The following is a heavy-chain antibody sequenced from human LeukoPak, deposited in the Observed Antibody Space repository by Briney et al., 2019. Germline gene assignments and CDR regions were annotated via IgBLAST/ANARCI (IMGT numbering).Heavy chain of an antibody. D-gene: IGHD7-27*01. CDR2: LIRSSCVI. V-gene: IGHV3-48*01. Sequence: GGSLRLSCGASGFTFSTYAMDWVRQAPGKGLDWVSYLIRSSCVIYHADSVKGRFTISRDNAKNSRYLQMNSLRTEDTAVYYCVRDGSSWGNFDYWGQGTLVSVSS. CDR3: VRDGSSWGNFDY. CDR1: GFTFSTYA. J-gene: IGHJ4*02.